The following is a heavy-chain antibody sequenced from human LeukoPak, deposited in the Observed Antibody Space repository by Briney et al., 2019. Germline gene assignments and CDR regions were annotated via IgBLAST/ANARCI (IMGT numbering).Heavy chain of an antibody. J-gene: IGHJ3*02. CDR2: IYYSGST. Sequence: SETLSLTCTVSGSSISSGDYYWSWIRQPPGKGLEWIGYIYYSGSTYYNPSLKSRVTISVDTSKNQFSLKLSSVTAADTAVYYSARDVASRYFDWLLGDAFDIWGQGTMVTVSS. V-gene: IGHV4-30-4*01. CDR3: ARDVASRYFDWLLGDAFDI. CDR1: GSSISSGDYY. D-gene: IGHD3-9*01.